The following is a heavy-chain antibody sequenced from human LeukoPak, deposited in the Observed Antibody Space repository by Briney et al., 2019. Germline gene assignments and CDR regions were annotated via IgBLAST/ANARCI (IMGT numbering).Heavy chain of an antibody. Sequence: SETLSLTCAVSGGSISSGGYSWSWIRQPPGKGLEWIGYIYYSGSTYYNPSLKSRVTISVDTSKNHLSLSLKSVTAADTAVYYCARHGPVVTATDAFDLWGQGTMVTVSS. CDR1: GGSISSGGYS. CDR2: IYYSGST. J-gene: IGHJ3*01. D-gene: IGHD2-21*02. CDR3: ARHGPVVTATDAFDL. V-gene: IGHV4-30-2*03.